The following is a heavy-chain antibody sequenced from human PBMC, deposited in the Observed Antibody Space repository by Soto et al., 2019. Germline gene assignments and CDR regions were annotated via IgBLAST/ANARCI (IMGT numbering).Heavy chain of an antibody. CDR3: ARPFESRKISGWYWNFDY. CDR1: GFTFSSYG. D-gene: IGHD6-19*01. CDR2: IWYDGSNK. V-gene: IGHV3-33*01. Sequence: GGSLRLSCAASGFTFSSYGMHWVRQAPGKGLEWVAVIWYDGSNKYYADSVKGRFTISRDNSKNTLYLQMNSLRAEDTAVYYCARPFESRKISGWYWNFDYWGQGTLVTVSS. J-gene: IGHJ4*02.